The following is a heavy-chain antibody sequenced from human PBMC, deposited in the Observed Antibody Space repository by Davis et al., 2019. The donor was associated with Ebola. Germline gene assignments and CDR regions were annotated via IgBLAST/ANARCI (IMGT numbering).Heavy chain of an antibody. CDR3: ARAGFYYESSDYYEYPTWFDP. V-gene: IGHV3-7*03. J-gene: IGHJ5*02. CDR2: IKQDGSQK. CDR1: GFTFSSYW. Sequence: GESLKISCATSGFTFSSYWMSFVRQAPGKGLEWVANIKQDGSQKYYADSVKGRFTISRDNAENSVFLQMNSLRAEDTAVYYCARAGFYYESSDYYEYPTWFDPWDQGSLVTVSS. D-gene: IGHD3-22*01.